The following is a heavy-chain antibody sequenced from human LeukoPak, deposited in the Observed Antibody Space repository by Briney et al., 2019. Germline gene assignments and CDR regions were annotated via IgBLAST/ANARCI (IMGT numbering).Heavy chain of an antibody. J-gene: IGHJ4*02. CDR1: GYTFTGYY. V-gene: IGHV1-2*02. CDR2: INPNSGGT. Sequence: AASVKVSCKASGYTFTGYYMHWVRQAPGQGLAWMGWINPNSGGTNYAQKFQGRVTMTRDTSISTAYMELSRLRSDDTAVYYCARGWRGYSGSYRADYWGQGTLVTVSS. D-gene: IGHD1-26*01. CDR3: ARGWRGYSGSYRADY.